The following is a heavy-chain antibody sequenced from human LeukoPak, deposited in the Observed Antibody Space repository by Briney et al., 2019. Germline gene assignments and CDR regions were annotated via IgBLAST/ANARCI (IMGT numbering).Heavy chain of an antibody. CDR3: ASELQLFT. Sequence: PGRSLRLSCAASGFTFSSYGMHWVRQAPGKGLEWVAVISYDGSNKYYADSVKGRFTISRDNSKNTLDLQMNSLRAEDTAVYYCASELQLFTWGQGTLVTVSS. CDR1: GFTFSSYG. V-gene: IGHV3-30*03. CDR2: ISYDGSNK. D-gene: IGHD2-2*01. J-gene: IGHJ4*02.